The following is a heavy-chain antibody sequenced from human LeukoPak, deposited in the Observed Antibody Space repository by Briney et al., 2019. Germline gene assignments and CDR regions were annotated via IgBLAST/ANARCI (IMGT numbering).Heavy chain of an antibody. Sequence: GGSLRLSCAASGFTFSSYAMSWVRQAPGKGLEWVSAISGSGGSTYYADSVKGRFTISRDNSKNTLYLQMNSLRAEDTAVYYCASISAVYYYYYGMDVWGQGTTVTVSS. CDR3: ASISAVYYYYYGMDV. J-gene: IGHJ6*02. CDR2: ISGSGGST. CDR1: GFTFSSYA. V-gene: IGHV3-23*01. D-gene: IGHD1-14*01.